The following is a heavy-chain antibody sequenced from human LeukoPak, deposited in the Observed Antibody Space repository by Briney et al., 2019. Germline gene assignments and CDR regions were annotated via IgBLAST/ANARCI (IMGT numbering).Heavy chain of an antibody. CDR3: AKGHNVAVAATYYYGMDV. CDR1: GFTFSSYG. V-gene: IGHV3-30*18. D-gene: IGHD6-13*01. J-gene: IGHJ6*02. CDR2: ISYDGSNK. Sequence: PGGSLRLSCAASGFTFSSYGMHWVRQAPGKGLEWVAVISYDGSNKYYADSVKGRFTISRDNSKNTLYLQMNSLRAEDTAVYCCAKGHNVAVAATYYYGMDVWGQGTTVTVSS.